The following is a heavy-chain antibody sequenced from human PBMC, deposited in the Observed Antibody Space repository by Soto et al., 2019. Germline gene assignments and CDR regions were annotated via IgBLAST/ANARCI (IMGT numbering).Heavy chain of an antibody. Sequence: GASLKNSCAASGFTLRTYTMNWVRQAPGKGLEWVSSISISSSDRYYADSVRGRFTISRDNAKNALYLQMNSLRADDTAVYFCVRGMNPFAGGKGNLVTASS. CDR1: GFTLRTYT. V-gene: IGHV3-21*06. J-gene: IGHJ1*01. CDR3: VRGMNPFA. CDR2: ISISSSDR.